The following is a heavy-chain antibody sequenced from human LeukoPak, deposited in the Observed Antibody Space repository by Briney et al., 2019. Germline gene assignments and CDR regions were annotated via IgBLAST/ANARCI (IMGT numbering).Heavy chain of an antibody. V-gene: IGHV1-18*01. Sequence: ASVKVSCKASGYTFTSYGISWVRQAPGQGLEWMGWISAYNGNTNYAQKLQGRATMTTDTSTSTAYMELRSLRSDDTAVYYCARDYDSSGYYSYYYYYYGMDVWGQGTTVTVSS. CDR1: GYTFTSYG. D-gene: IGHD3-22*01. J-gene: IGHJ6*02. CDR2: ISAYNGNT. CDR3: ARDYDSSGYYSYYYYYYGMDV.